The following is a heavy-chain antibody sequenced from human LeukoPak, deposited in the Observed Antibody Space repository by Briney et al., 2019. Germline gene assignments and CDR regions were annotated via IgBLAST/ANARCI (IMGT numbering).Heavy chain of an antibody. CDR3: ARELSGSYVN. D-gene: IGHD1-26*01. CDR1: GGSISSYY. CDR2: ISSTGST. J-gene: IGHJ4*02. Sequence: PSETLSLTCSVSGGSISSYYWTWIRQTPVKGLEWIGYISSTGSTNYNPSLKSRVTISVDTPTNQFSLRLSSVTAADTAVYYCARELSGSYVNWGQGTLVTVSS. V-gene: IGHV4-59*01.